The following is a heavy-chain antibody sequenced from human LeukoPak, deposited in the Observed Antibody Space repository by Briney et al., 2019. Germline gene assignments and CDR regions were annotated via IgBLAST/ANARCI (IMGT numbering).Heavy chain of an antibody. CDR2: IKQDGSEK. J-gene: IGHJ3*02. CDR1: GFTFSSYW. CDR3: ARALQWLATDAFDI. D-gene: IGHD6-19*01. Sequence: GGSLRLSCAASGFTFSSYWMSWVRQAPGKGLEWVANIKQDGSEKYYVDSVKGRFTISRDNAKNSLYLQMNSLRVDDTAVYYCARALQWLATDAFDIWGQGTMVTVSS. V-gene: IGHV3-7*01.